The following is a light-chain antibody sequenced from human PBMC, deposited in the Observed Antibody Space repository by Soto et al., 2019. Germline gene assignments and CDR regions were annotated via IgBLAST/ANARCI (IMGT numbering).Light chain of an antibody. CDR3: QQYVSSPQT. CDR1: PSMKRRY. V-gene: IGKV3-20*01. Sequence: EIVLMQSPGTLSLSPGESATLFCRASPSMKRRYLAWYQQKPGQAPRVLIYAASIRATGIPDRVSGSGSGTDFSLTISRLEPEDFAVYYCQQYVSSPQTFGQGTKVDIK. CDR2: AAS. J-gene: IGKJ1*01.